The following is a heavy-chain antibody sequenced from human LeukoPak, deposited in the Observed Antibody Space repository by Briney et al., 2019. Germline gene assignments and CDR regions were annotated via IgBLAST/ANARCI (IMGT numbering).Heavy chain of an antibody. CDR3: ARRSRLRWFGVFFDY. D-gene: IGHD3-10*01. CDR2: INHSGST. V-gene: IGHV4-34*01. CDR1: GGSFSGYY. Sequence: SETLSLTCAVYGGSFSGYYWSWIRQPPGKGMEWIGEINHSGSTNYNPSLKRRVTISVETCKNQFSLKLRSVNAADTAVYYCARRSRLRWFGVFFDYWGQGTLVTVSS. J-gene: IGHJ4*02.